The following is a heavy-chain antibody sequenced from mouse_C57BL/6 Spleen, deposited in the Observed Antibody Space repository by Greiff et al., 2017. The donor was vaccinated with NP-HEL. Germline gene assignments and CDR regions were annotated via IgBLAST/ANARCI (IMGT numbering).Heavy chain of an antibody. CDR1: GYAFSSSW. Sequence: QVQLQQSGPELVKPGASVKISCKASGYAFSSSWMNWVKQRPGKGLEWIGRIYPGDGDTNYNGKFKGKATLTADKSSSTAYMQLSSLTSEDSAVYFCARDYGNYWAMDYWGQGTSVTVSS. V-gene: IGHV1-82*01. D-gene: IGHD2-1*01. CDR2: IYPGDGDT. J-gene: IGHJ4*01. CDR3: ARDYGNYWAMDY.